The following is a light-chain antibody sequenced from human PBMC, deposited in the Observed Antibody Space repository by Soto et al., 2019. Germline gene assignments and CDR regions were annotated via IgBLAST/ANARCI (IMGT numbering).Light chain of an antibody. CDR2: DVS. J-gene: IGKJ3*01. CDR3: QHYNTYSKA. Sequence: DIQMTQSSSTPASSVVDRVPITCRASQSISNWLAWYQQKPGKAPTLLIYDVSRLESGVPSRFSGSGSGTEFTLNISSLQPDDSAIYYCQHYNTYSKAFGPGTKVDIK. V-gene: IGKV1-5*01. CDR1: QSISNW.